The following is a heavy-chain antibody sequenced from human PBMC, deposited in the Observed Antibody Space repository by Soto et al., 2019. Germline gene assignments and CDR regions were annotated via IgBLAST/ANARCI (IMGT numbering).Heavy chain of an antibody. CDR1: GFTFDDYA. J-gene: IGHJ3*02. Sequence: HPGGSLRLSCAASGFTFDDYAMHWVRQAPGKGLEWVSGISWNSGSIGYADSVKGRLTISRDNAKNSLYLQMNSLRAEDKALYYCAKEHSGSYWGDAFDIWGQGTMVTVSS. D-gene: IGHD1-26*01. CDR3: AKEHSGSYWGDAFDI. V-gene: IGHV3-9*01. CDR2: ISWNSGSI.